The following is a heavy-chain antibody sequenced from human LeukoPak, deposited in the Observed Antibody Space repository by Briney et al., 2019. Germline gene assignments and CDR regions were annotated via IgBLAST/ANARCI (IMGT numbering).Heavy chain of an antibody. CDR1: GFTFSSYA. CDR3: AKGLDDYYDSSGYSYFDY. V-gene: IGHV3-23*01. D-gene: IGHD3-22*01. CDR2: ISGSGGST. J-gene: IGHJ4*02. Sequence: GSLRLSCAASGFTFSSYAMSWVRQAPGKGLEWVSAISGSGGSTYYADSVKGRFTISRDNSKNTLYLQMNSLRAEDTAVYYCAKGLDDYYDSSGYSYFDYWGQGTLVTVSS.